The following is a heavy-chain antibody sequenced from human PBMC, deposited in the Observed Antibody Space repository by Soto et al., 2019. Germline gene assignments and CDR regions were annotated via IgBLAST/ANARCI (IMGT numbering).Heavy chain of an antibody. CDR1: GGSFSGYY. V-gene: IGHV4-34*01. D-gene: IGHD3-10*01. J-gene: IGHJ5*02. CDR2: INHSGST. Sequence: PSETLSLTCAVYGGSFSGYYWSWIRQPPGKGLEWIGEINHSGSTNYNPSLKSRVTISVDTSKNQFSLKLSSVTDADTAVYYCARGGHHHIYGSGSPENWFDPWGQGTLVTVSS. CDR3: ARGGHHHIYGSGSPENWFDP.